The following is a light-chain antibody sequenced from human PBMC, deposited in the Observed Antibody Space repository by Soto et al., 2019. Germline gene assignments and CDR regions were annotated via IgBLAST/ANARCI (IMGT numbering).Light chain of an antibody. CDR3: QSYDSSLSAWV. CDR1: SSNIGAGYD. Sequence: QSVLTQPPSVSGAPGQRVTISCTGSSSNIGAGYDVHWYQQHPGTAPKLLIYGNSNRPSGVPDRFSGSKSGTSTSLAITGLQVEDEADYYCQSYDSSLSAWVFGGGTKLTVL. V-gene: IGLV1-40*01. CDR2: GNS. J-gene: IGLJ3*02.